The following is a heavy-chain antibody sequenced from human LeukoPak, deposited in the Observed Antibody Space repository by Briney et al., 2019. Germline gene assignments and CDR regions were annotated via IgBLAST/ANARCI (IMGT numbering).Heavy chain of an antibody. V-gene: IGHV3-7*01. D-gene: IGHD4-17*01. Sequence: GGSLRLSCAASGFTFSRYWMSWARQAPGKGLEWVANIKQDGSEEYHVDSVKGRFTISRDNAKNSLYLQMNSLRAEDTAVYYCAKIADYGDYAEYWGQGTLVTVSS. CDR3: AKIADYGDYAEY. J-gene: IGHJ4*02. CDR2: IKQDGSEE. CDR1: GFTFSRYW.